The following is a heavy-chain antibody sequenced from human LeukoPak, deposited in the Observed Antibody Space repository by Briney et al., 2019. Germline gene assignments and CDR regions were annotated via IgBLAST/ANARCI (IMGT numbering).Heavy chain of an antibody. CDR1: GYTFTSYG. J-gene: IGHJ6*03. Sequence: TSVKVSCKACGYTFTSYGISWVRQAPGQGLAWMGWISAYNGNTNYAQKLQGRVTMTADTSTSTAYMELRSLRSDDTAVYYCARGVSSSSGDYYYYYMDVWAKGTTVTVSS. V-gene: IGHV1-18*01. CDR3: ARGVSSSSGDYYYYYMDV. D-gene: IGHD6-6*01. CDR2: ISAYNGNT.